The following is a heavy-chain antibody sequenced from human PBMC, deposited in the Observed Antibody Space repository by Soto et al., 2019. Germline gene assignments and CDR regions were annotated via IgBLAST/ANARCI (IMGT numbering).Heavy chain of an antibody. CDR2: ISYDGSNK. Sequence: QVQLVESGGGVVQPGRSLRLYCAASGFTFSSYGMHWVRQAPGKGLEWVAVISYDGSNKYYADSVKGRFTISRDNSKNTLYLQMNSLRAEDTAVYYCAKARNWNAFDYLGQGTLVTVSS. V-gene: IGHV3-30*18. CDR1: GFTFSSYG. J-gene: IGHJ4*02. D-gene: IGHD1-1*01. CDR3: AKARNWNAFDY.